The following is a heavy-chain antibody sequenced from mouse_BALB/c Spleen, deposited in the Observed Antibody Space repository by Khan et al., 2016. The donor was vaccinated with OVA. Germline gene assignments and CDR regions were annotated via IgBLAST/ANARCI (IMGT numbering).Heavy chain of an antibody. CDR3: ASALNYSYGDALDC. D-gene: IGHD2-12*01. CDR1: GYSFTSDYA. V-gene: IGHV3-2*02. CDR2: ISSTGST. J-gene: IGHJ4*01. Sequence: EVELVESGPGLVKPSQSLSLTCTVTGYSFTSDYAWNWLRHFPGNILEWMGYISSTGSTSYNPSLTSRIFINRDTSKNQFFLQLKSVTTEDTDTYYCASALNYSYGDALDCWGQGTSVTVSS.